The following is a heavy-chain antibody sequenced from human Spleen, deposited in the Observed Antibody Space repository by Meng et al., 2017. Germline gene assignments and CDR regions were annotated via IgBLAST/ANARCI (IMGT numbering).Heavy chain of an antibody. CDR2: INPKSGDT. D-gene: IGHD3-10*01. Sequence: QVQLVQSGAEVKKPGASVKVSCKASGYTFPDYWLHWVRRAPGQGLEWMGRINPKSGDTHYAQRFQGRVTMTGDTSISTAYMELSGLRSDDTAMYYCARVSGINLRYFDLWGRGTLVTVSS. CDR1: GYTFPDYW. CDR3: ARVSGINLRYFDL. J-gene: IGHJ2*01. V-gene: IGHV1-2*06.